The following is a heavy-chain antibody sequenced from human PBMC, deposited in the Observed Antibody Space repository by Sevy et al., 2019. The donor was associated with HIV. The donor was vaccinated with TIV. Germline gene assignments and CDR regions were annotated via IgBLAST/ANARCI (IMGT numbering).Heavy chain of an antibody. Sequence: GGSLRLSCAASGFNLTDYYINWIRQAPGKWLEWISYISGGDTTTYYSDSVKGRFTVSRDNAKNSVFLQMISLRAGDTAVYYCAAISGYCRDGTCYAGTSIDQWGERSLVTVSS. CDR2: ISGGDTTT. D-gene: IGHD2-15*01. J-gene: IGHJ4*02. V-gene: IGHV3-11*01. CDR1: GFNLTDYY. CDR3: AAISGYCRDGTCYAGTSIDQ.